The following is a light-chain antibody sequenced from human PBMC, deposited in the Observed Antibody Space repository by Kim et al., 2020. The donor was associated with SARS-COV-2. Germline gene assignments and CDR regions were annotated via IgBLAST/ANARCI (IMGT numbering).Light chain of an antibody. Sequence: QSALTQPRSVSGSPGQSVTISCTGTSSDVGGYKFVSWYQLHPGKAPKLMIHDVSKRPSGVPDRFSGSKSGNTASLTISGLQAEDEADYYCCSYAGSYTFVFGTGTKVTVL. J-gene: IGLJ1*01. CDR1: SSDVGGYKF. CDR2: DVS. V-gene: IGLV2-11*01. CDR3: CSYAGSYTFV.